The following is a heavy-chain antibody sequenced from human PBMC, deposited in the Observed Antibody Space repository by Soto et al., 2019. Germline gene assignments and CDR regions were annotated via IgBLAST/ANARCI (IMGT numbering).Heavy chain of an antibody. CDR2: ISYDGSNK. CDR3: AKDAYVWGSYRYPDY. Sequence: QVQLVESGGGVVQPRRSLRLSCAASGFTFSSYGMHWVRQAPGKGLEWVAVISYDGSNKYYADSVKGRFTISRDNSKNTLYLQMNSLRAEDTAVYYCAKDAYVWGSYRYPDYWGQGTLVTVSS. V-gene: IGHV3-30*18. CDR1: GFTFSSYG. D-gene: IGHD3-16*02. J-gene: IGHJ4*02.